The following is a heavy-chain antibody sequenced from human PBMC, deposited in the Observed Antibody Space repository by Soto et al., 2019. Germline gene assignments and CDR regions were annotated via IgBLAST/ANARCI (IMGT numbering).Heavy chain of an antibody. J-gene: IGHJ3*02. Sequence: LSHTYSVSGGSSSSGDYYWSWIRQPPGKGLEWILYIYYSGSTYYNPSLKSRVTISVDTSKNQFSLKLSSVTAADTAAYYCARSTMVRGRDAFDIWGQGTMVSVSS. CDR3: ARSTMVRGRDAFDI. CDR2: IYYSGST. CDR1: GGSSSSGDYY. V-gene: IGHV4-30-4*01. D-gene: IGHD3-10*01.